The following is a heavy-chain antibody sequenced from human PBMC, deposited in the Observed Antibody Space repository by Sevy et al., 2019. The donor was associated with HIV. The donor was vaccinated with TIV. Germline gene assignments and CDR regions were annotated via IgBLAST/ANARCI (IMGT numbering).Heavy chain of an antibody. V-gene: IGHV4-39*01. CDR1: GGSISSSSYY. CDR3: ARQVEKTPSSGWYELAMDV. J-gene: IGHJ6*02. D-gene: IGHD6-19*01. CDR2: IYYSGST. Sequence: SETLSLTCTVSGGSISSSSYYWGWIRQPPGKGLEWIGSIYYSGSTYYNPSLKSRVTISVDTSKNQFSLKLSSVTAADTAVYYCARQVEKTPSSGWYELAMDVWGQGTTVTVSS.